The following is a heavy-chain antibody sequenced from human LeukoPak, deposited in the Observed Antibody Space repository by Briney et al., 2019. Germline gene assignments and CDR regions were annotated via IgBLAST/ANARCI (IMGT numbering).Heavy chain of an antibody. CDR3: ARSRYSGNFVFDY. CDR2: IKGSGGDT. V-gene: IGHV3-23*01. CDR1: GFTFRNFW. Sequence: GGSLRLSCAASGFTFRNFWMTWVRQAPGKGPEWVSGIKGSGGDTYYADSVKGRFTISRDNSKNTLYLQMNSLRAEDTAVYYCARSRYSGNFVFDYWGQGTLVTVSS. D-gene: IGHD5-12*01. J-gene: IGHJ4*02.